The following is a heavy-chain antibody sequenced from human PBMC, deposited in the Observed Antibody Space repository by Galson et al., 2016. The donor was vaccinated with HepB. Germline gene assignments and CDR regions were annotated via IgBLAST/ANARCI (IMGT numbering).Heavy chain of an antibody. D-gene: IGHD3-3*01. CDR1: GDSVSSNSAA. V-gene: IGHV6-1*01. Sequence: CAISGDSVSSNSAAWNWVRQSPSRGLEWLGRTYYRSKWSNEYEESLKSRLTINPDTTKNQFSLHLTSLTPEDTAVYYCVRELIIPSAGGGNYFDSWGQGTLVTVSS. CDR3: VRELIIPSAGGGNYFDS. J-gene: IGHJ4*02. CDR2: TYYRSKWSN.